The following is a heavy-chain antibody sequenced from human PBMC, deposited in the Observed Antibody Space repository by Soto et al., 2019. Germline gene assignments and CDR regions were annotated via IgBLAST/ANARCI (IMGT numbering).Heavy chain of an antibody. D-gene: IGHD2-15*01. CDR3: ARERDIVVVVAATQVGWFDP. CDR1: GGSISSYY. J-gene: IGHJ5*02. Sequence: SETLSLTCTVSGGSISSYYWSWIRLPAGKGLEWIGRIYTSWSTNYNPSLKSRVTMSVDTSKNQFSLKLSSVTAADTAVYYCARERDIVVVVAATQVGWFDPWGQGTLVTVSS. CDR2: IYTSWST. V-gene: IGHV4-4*07.